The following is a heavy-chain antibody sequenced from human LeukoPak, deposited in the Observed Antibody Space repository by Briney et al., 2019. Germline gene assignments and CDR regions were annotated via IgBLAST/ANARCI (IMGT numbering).Heavy chain of an antibody. CDR3: ARAQGNVVVTAMLDY. D-gene: IGHD2-21*02. J-gene: IGHJ4*02. V-gene: IGHV1-18*01. CDR2: ISANNGNT. Sequence: ASVKVSCKASGYTFTSYGISWVRQAPGQGLEWIGWISANNGNTNYAQKLQGRVTMTTDTSTSSAYMELRSLRSDDTAVYYCARAQGNVVVTAMLDYWGQGNLVTVSS. CDR1: GYTFTSYG.